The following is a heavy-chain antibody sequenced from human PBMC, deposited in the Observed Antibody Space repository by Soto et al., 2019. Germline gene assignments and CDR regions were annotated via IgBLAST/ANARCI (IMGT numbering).Heavy chain of an antibody. CDR1: GGSVSSSHYY. D-gene: IGHD5-12*01. V-gene: IGHV4-61*01. CDR3: ARVGGYSGYGQFDF. CDR2: IYHTGNT. Sequence: SETLSLTCTVSGGSVSSSHYYWSWIRQPPGKGLEWIGYIYHTGNTNYSPSLKGRLAISVDTSRNQFSLKLTSVTAADTAVYYCARVGGYSGYGQFDFWGQGTMVTVSS. J-gene: IGHJ4*02.